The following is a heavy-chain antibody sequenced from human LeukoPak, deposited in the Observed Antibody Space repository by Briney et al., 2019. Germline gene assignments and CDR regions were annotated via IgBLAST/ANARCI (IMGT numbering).Heavy chain of an antibody. Sequence: PGRSLRLSCTASGFTFGDYAMSWVRQAPGKGLEWVSAISNDGGGTNYADFVRGRFTISRDNSKNTLFLQMNSLRAEDTALYYCAKGGSGYFADLWGQGTLVTVSS. J-gene: IGHJ5*02. CDR1: GFTFGDYA. D-gene: IGHD3-22*01. V-gene: IGHV3-23*01. CDR2: ISNDGGGT. CDR3: AKGGSGYFADL.